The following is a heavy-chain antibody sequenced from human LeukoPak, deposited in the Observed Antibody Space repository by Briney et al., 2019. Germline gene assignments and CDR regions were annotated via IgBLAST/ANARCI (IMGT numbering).Heavy chain of an antibody. CDR1: GASIISNNW. V-gene: IGHV4-4*02. Sequence: SETLSLTCAVSGASIISNNWWSWVRQPSGKGLEWIGEIWHSGTTNYNPSLKSRVTISVDNSKNQFSLELNSVTAADTAVYYCMGADYGGHWGQGTLVTVSS. D-gene: IGHD4-17*01. J-gene: IGHJ4*02. CDR2: IWHSGTT. CDR3: MGADYGGH.